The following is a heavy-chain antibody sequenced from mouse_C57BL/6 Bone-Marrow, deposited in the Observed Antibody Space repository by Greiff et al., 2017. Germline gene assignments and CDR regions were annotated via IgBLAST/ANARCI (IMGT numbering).Heavy chain of an antibody. V-gene: IGHV14-2*01. J-gene: IGHJ3*01. Sequence: VQLQQSGAELVKPGASVKLSCKASGFNIKDYYMHWVKQRTEQGLEWIGRIDPEDGETNYAPKFQGKATITADTSSNTAYLQLSSLTSEDTAVYYCASPCDYGAWFAYWGQGTLVTVSA. D-gene: IGHD2-4*01. CDR2: IDPEDGET. CDR1: GFNIKDYY. CDR3: ASPCDYGAWFAY.